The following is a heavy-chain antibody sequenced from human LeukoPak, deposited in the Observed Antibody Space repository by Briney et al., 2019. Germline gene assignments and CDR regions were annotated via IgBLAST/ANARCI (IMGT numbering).Heavy chain of an antibody. CDR2: IYSTSIII. J-gene: IGHJ4*02. D-gene: IGHD1-1*01. V-gene: IGHV3-48*02. CDR3: VSDLNWNLDF. CDR1: GFTFSSYR. Sequence: GGSLRLSCAACGFTFSSYRMIWVRQARGEGLDYISYIYSTSIIIYYAVSVKGPFTISRDNAKNSLYLQMNSLRDEDTAVYFCVSDLNWNLDFWGQGTLVTVSS.